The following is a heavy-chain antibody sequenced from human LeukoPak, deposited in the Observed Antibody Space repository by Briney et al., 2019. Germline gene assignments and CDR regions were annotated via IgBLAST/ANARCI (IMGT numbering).Heavy chain of an antibody. CDR2: VDPDDGET. CDR1: GYAFTDYY. V-gene: IGHV1-69-2*01. J-gene: IGHJ4*02. Sequence: GASVKISCKVSGYAFTDYYMHWVQQAPGKGLEWMGLVDPDDGETIYAEKFQGRVAITADTSTDKAYMELSSLRSEDTALYYCATVLGIDYYFDYWGQGSLVTVSS. CDR3: ATVLGIDYYFDY. D-gene: IGHD7-27*01.